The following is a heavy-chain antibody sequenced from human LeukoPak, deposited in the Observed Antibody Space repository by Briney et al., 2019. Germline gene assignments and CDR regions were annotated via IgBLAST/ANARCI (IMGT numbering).Heavy chain of an antibody. J-gene: IGHJ4*02. CDR3: ARGLVVRGVIQDY. CDR1: GGSFSGYY. Sequence: SETLSLTCAVYGGSFSGYYWSWIRQPPGKGLEWIGEINHSGSTNYNPSLKSRVTISVDTSKNQFSLKLSSVTAADTAVYYCARGLVVRGVIQDYWGQGTLVTDSS. V-gene: IGHV4-34*01. CDR2: INHSGST. D-gene: IGHD3-10*01.